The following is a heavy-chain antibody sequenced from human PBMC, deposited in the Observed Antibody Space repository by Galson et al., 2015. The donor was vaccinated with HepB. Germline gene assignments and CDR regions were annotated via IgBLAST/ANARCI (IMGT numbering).Heavy chain of an antibody. V-gene: IGHV3-23*01. Sequence: SLRLSCAVSGFPLNFYGMHWVRQVPGKGLEWASMISGSGGTAYYTDSVKGRFTISRDNSKNTLFLQMNSLRAEDTAVFYCAKAGDFGDYPVYWGQGTLVTVSS. D-gene: IGHD4-17*01. J-gene: IGHJ4*02. CDR2: ISGSGGTA. CDR3: AKAGDFGDYPVY. CDR1: GFPLNFYG.